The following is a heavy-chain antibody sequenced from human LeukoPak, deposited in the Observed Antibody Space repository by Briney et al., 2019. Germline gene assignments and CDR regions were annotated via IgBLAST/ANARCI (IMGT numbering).Heavy chain of an antibody. CDR3: ARDPDDSSGYYYTDPYFDY. CDR2: IKQDGSEK. J-gene: IGHJ4*02. CDR1: GFTFSSYW. D-gene: IGHD3-22*01. Sequence: PGGSLRLSCAASGFTFSSYWMSWVRQAPGKGLEWVANIKQDGSEKYYVDSVKGRFTISRDNAKNSLYLQMNSLRAEDTAVYYCARDPDDSSGYYYTDPYFDYWGQGTLVTVSS. V-gene: IGHV3-7*01.